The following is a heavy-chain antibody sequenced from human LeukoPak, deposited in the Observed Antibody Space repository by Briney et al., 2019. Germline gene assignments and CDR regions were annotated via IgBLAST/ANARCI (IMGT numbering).Heavy chain of an antibody. CDR2: INPNSGGT. CDR3: ARDYYGSGNYYGAFDI. Sequence: ASVKVSCKASGYTFIAYYMHWVRQAPGQGLEWMRWINPNSGGTNFAQKIQGRVTMTRDTSISTAYMELSRLRSDDTAVYYCARDYYGSGNYYGAFDIWGQGTMVTVSS. CDR1: GYTFIAYY. V-gene: IGHV1-2*02. J-gene: IGHJ3*02. D-gene: IGHD3-10*01.